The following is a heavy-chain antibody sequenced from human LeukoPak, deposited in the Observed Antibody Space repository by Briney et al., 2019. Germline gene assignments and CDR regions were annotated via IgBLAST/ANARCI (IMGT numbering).Heavy chain of an antibody. CDR2: LNKDGSGK. Sequence: GGSLRLSCAASGFNFSIYWMSWVRQAPGKGLEWVANLNKDGSGKYYVDSVKGRFTISRDNAKNSLYLQMNSPRAEDTAVYYCARSGEFLAMPSDIWGQGTMVTVSS. CDR1: GFNFSIYW. CDR3: ARSGEFLAMPSDI. V-gene: IGHV3-7*01. D-gene: IGHD3-10*01. J-gene: IGHJ3*02.